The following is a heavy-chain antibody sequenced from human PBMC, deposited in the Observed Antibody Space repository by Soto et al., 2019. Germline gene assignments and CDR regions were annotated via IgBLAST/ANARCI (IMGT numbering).Heavy chain of an antibody. CDR1: GFTFSNSP. J-gene: IGHJ2*01. CDR3: ARDASANWYFDWYSDL. CDR2: IANDASSE. Sequence: QVQLVESGGGVVQSGGSLRLSCAASGFTFSNSPMHWLRQAPGKGLEWVAIIANDASSEHYADSVKGRFTISRDNAENTLYLQMNSLRTEDTALYYCARDASANWYFDWYSDLWGRGTLVTVSS. D-gene: IGHD1-7*01. V-gene: IGHV3-30-3*01.